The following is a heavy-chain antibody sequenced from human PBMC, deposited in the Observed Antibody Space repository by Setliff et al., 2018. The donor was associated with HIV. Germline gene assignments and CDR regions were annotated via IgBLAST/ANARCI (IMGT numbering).Heavy chain of an antibody. J-gene: IGHJ4*02. CDR3: AKASVTSIQYFDY. V-gene: IGHV3-23*01. Sequence: PGGSLRLSCAASGFTFNSYAMSWVRQAPGEGLEWVSTISAGGGDTYYADSVKGRFTISRDKSKNTLSLQMNSLRAEDTAVYYCAKASVTSIQYFDYWGQGTLVTVSS. CDR2: ISAGGGDT. D-gene: IGHD2-2*02. CDR1: GFTFNSYA.